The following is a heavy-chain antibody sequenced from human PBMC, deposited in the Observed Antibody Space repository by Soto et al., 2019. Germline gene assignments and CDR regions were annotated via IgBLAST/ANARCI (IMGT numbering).Heavy chain of an antibody. Sequence: GGSLRLSCAASGFTFSSYGMHWVRQAPGKGLEWVAVIWYDGSNKYYADSVKGRFTISRDNSKNTLYLQMNSLRAEDTAVYYCARTPKYSSSSDGVFDYWGQGTLVTVSS. V-gene: IGHV3-33*01. J-gene: IGHJ4*02. CDR3: ARTPKYSSSSDGVFDY. CDR1: GFTFSSYG. D-gene: IGHD6-6*01. CDR2: IWYDGSNK.